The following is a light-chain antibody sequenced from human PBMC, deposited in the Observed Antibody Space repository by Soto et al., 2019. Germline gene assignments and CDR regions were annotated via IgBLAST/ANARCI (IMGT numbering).Light chain of an antibody. V-gene: IGKV3-11*01. CDR1: QSVGSS. Sequence: EIVLTQSPATLSLSPGERATLSCRASQSVGSSLAWYQQKLGQAPRLLIYAASDRATGIPGRFSGSGSGTDFTLIISSLKAEAFAFHYYQERNSAAWRFSEGTKVDIK. CDR3: QERNSAAWR. CDR2: AAS. J-gene: IGKJ1*01.